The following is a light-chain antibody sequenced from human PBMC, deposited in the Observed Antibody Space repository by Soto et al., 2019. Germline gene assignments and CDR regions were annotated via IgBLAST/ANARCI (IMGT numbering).Light chain of an antibody. V-gene: IGLV2-14*02. CDR2: EVS. CDR3: SSYTSTGTLV. Sequence: QSALTQPASVSGSPGQSITISCIGTSSDVGSYNLVSWYQQHPGKAPKVLIYEVSERPSGVSNRFSGSKSGNTASLTISGLQAEDEADYYCSSYTSTGTLVFGGGTKVTVL. CDR1: SSDVGSYNL. J-gene: IGLJ2*01.